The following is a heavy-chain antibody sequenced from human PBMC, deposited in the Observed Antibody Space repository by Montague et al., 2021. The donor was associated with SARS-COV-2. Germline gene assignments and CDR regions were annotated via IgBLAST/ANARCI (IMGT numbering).Heavy chain of an antibody. J-gene: IGHJ4*02. CDR1: GGSFSSSSYY. CDR2: IYYSGST. V-gene: IGHV4-39*01. CDR3: ARHRTYDDEVCGTDCYTPDF. D-gene: IGHD2-21*02. Sequence: SETLSLTCSVSGGSFSSSSYYWGWIRQPPGKGPEWIGSIYYSGSTNYDPSLKSRVTISVDTSKKQFSLRLTSVTAADTAVYYCARHRTYDDEVCGTDCYTPDFWGQGTLVTVSS.